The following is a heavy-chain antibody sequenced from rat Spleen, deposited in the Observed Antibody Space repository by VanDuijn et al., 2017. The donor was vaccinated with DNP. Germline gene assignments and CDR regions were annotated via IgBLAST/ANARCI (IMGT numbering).Heavy chain of an antibody. Sequence: EVQLRESGPGLVKPSQSLSLTCSVTGFSITSKYWAWIRKLPGDKMEWTGYIDYSGNTGYNPSLKSRTSITRDTSNNQSFLQLNSVTTEDTATYFCARGNDGYYPNWYFDLWGPGTMVTVSS. D-gene: IGHD1-12*03. CDR1: GFSITSKY. J-gene: IGHJ1*01. V-gene: IGHV3-1*01. CDR2: IDYSGNT. CDR3: ARGNDGYYPNWYFDL.